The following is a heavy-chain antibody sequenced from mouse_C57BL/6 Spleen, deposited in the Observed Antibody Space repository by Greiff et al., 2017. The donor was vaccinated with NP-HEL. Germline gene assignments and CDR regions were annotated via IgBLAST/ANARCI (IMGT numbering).Heavy chain of an antibody. CDR1: GYAFSSSW. Sequence: QVQLQQSGPELVKPGASVKISCKASGYAFSSSWMNWVKQRPGKGLEWIGRIYPGDGDTNYNGKFKGKATLTADKSSSTAYMQLSSLTSEDSAVYFCARGEGNYGAWFAYWGQGTLVTVSA. J-gene: IGHJ3*01. CDR2: IYPGDGDT. V-gene: IGHV1-82*01. D-gene: IGHD2-1*01. CDR3: ARGEGNYGAWFAY.